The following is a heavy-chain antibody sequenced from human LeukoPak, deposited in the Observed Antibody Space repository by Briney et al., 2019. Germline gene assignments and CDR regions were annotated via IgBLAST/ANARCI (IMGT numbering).Heavy chain of an antibody. CDR1: GFTFSRYG. CDR3: ARKQQLAYYYYYMDV. Sequence: GGSLRLSCAASGFTFSRYGTHWVRQAPGKGLEWVAVISYDGSNKYYADSVKGRFTISRDNSKNTLYLQMNSLRAEDTAVYYCARKQQLAYYYYYMDVWGKGTTVTISS. V-gene: IGHV3-30*03. CDR2: ISYDGSNK. D-gene: IGHD6-13*01. J-gene: IGHJ6*03.